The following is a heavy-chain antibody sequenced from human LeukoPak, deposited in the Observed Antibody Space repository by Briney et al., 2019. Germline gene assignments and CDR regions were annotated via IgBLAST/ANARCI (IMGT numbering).Heavy chain of an antibody. V-gene: IGHV3-74*01. CDR2: IKSAGSST. CDR1: GFTFSSYW. D-gene: IGHD2-15*01. Sequence: GGSLRLYCAASGFTFSSYWMHWVRQAPGKGLVSVSRIKSAGSSTSYADSVKGRFTISRDNAKNTLYLQMNSLRDEDTAVYYCARCPRWYCSGGSCYSGFDPWGQGTLVTVSS. J-gene: IGHJ5*02. CDR3: ARCPRWYCSGGSCYSGFDP.